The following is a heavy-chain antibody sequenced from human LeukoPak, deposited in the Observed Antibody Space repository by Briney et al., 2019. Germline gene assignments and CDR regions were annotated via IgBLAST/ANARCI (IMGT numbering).Heavy chain of an antibody. CDR1: GFTFSGYA. CDR2: ISGSGGDT. D-gene: IGHD5-12*01. J-gene: IGHJ4*02. V-gene: IGHV3-11*06. Sequence: PGGSLRLSCAASGFTFSGYAMRWVRQAPGKGLEWVASISGSGGDTHYADSVKGRFNISRDNAKNSLYLQMGSLRAEDTAVYYCARDWIGGYLTPYYFDYWGQGTLVTVSS. CDR3: ARDWIGGYLTPYYFDY.